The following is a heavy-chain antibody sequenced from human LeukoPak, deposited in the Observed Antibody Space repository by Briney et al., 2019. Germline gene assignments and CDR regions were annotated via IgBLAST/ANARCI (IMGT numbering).Heavy chain of an antibody. Sequence: PSETLSLTCTVSGGSISSGDYYWSWIRQPPRKGLEWLGYIYYSGSTYYNPSLKSRVTISVDTSKNQFSLKLSSVTAADTAVYYCATSTRVGPYYYYGMDVWGQGTTVTVSS. V-gene: IGHV4-30-4*01. CDR1: GGSISSGDYY. CDR3: ATSTRVGPYYYYGMDV. D-gene: IGHD1-26*01. J-gene: IGHJ6*02. CDR2: IYYSGST.